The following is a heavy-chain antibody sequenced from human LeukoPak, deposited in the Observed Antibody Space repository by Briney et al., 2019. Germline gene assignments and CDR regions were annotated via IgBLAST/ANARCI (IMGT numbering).Heavy chain of an antibody. CDR2: IDWDDDN. CDR1: GFSLSTGGMC. Sequence: SGPALVKPPHTLTLTCTFSGFSLSTGGMCVSWIRQPPGKALEWLALIDWDDDNYYSTSLKTRPAIPKDNSNNQVVLTMIIMSPVDTATYYCARQIVGATPSWFDPWGKGTLVTVSS. D-gene: IGHD1-26*01. V-gene: IGHV2-70*01. CDR3: ARQIVGATPSWFDP. J-gene: IGHJ5*02.